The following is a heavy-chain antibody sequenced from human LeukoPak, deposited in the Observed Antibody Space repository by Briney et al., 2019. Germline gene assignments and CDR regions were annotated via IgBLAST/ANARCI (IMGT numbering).Heavy chain of an antibody. D-gene: IGHD7-27*01. V-gene: IGHV4-59*01. CDR3: AREHLGQTGDYYYGMDV. CDR2: IYYSGST. Sequence: SETLSLTCTVSGGSISSYYWSWIRQPPGKGLEWIGYIYYSGSTNYNPSLKSRVTISVDTSKNQFSLKLSSVAAADTAVYYCAREHLGQTGDYYYGMDVWDQGTTVTVSS. J-gene: IGHJ6*02. CDR1: GGSISSYY.